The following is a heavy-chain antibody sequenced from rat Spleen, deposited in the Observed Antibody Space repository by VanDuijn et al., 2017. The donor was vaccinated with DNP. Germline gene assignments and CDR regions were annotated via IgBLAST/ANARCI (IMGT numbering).Heavy chain of an antibody. D-gene: IGHD1-9*01. CDR1: GFSLTSWH. CDR3: VRHRNYGYNWDWFAY. Sequence: VQLKESGPGLVQPSQTLSLTCTVSGFSLTSWHVSWVRQAPKKGLEWVATISTSGSRAYYPDSVKGRFTISRDDAKSSLYLQMNSLKSEDTATYYCVRHRNYGYNWDWFAYWGQGTLVTVSS. J-gene: IGHJ3*01. CDR2: ISTSGSRA. V-gene: IGHV5-46*01.